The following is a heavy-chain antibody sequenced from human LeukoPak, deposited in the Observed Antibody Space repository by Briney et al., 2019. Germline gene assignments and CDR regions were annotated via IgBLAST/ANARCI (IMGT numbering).Heavy chain of an antibody. V-gene: IGHV3-23*01. CDR2: ISGSGGST. CDR1: GFTFSSYA. Sequence: PGGSLRLSCAASGFTFSSYAMGWVRQAPGKGLEWVSAISGSGGSTYYADSVKGRFTISRDNSKNTLYLQMNSLRAEDTAVYYCAERSSGWRGGFDYWGQGTLVTVSS. D-gene: IGHD3-22*01. J-gene: IGHJ4*02. CDR3: AERSSGWRGGFDY.